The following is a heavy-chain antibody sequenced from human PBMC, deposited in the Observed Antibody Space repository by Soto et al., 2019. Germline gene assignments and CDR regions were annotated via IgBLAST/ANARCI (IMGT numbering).Heavy chain of an antibody. CDR3: ARDRIFGVVISDAFDI. Sequence: ASVQVSCKASGGTFSSYAMSWVRQAPGQGLEWMGGINAGNGNTKYSQKFQGRVTITRDTSASTAYMELSSLRSEDTAVYYCARDRIFGVVISDAFDIWGQGTMVTVSS. CDR1: GGTFSSYA. CDR2: INAGNGNT. D-gene: IGHD3-3*01. J-gene: IGHJ3*02. V-gene: IGHV1-3*01.